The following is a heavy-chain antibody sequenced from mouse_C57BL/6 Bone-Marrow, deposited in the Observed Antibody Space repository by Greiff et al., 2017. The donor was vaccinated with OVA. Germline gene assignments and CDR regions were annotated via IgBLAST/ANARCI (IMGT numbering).Heavy chain of an antibody. V-gene: IGHV1-82*01. Sequence: VQLQQSGPELVKPGASVKISCKASGYAFSSSWMNWVKQRPGQGLEWIGRIYPGDGDTNYNGKFKGKATLTADKSSSTAYMQLSSLTSEDSAVYFCARWGIYCYGSSHGAMDYWGQGTSVTVSA. CDR3: ARWGIYCYGSSHGAMDY. CDR2: IYPGDGDT. CDR1: GYAFSSSW. D-gene: IGHD1-1*01. J-gene: IGHJ4*01.